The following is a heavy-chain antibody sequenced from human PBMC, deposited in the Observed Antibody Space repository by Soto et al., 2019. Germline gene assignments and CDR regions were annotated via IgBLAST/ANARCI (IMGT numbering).Heavy chain of an antibody. CDR2: INPSGGST. V-gene: IGHV1-46*01. CDR3: AREYCSGGSCTYYYGMDV. J-gene: IGHJ6*02. CDR1: GYTFTSYY. Sequence: QVQLVQSGAEVKKPGASVKVSCKASGYTFTSYYMHWVRQAPGQGLEWMGIINPSGGSTSYAQKFHGRVTMNRDTFTSTVYMELSSLRSEDTAVYYCAREYCSGGSCTYYYGMDVWGQGTTVTVSS. D-gene: IGHD2-15*01.